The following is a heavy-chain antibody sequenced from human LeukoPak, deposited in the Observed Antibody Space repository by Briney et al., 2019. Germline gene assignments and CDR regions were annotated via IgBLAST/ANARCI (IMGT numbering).Heavy chain of an antibody. CDR3: AREFSAYYFAY. D-gene: IGHD2-2*01. Sequence: PGGSLRLSCGPSGFTYGVYGYDGVRQAPGKGLEWVAVISYDGSENYYADSVKGRFTVSRGNSKNTLYLEVNRLRAEDTPVYSGAREFSAYYFAYWGQGTPVTVSS. V-gene: IGHV3-30*04. J-gene: IGHJ4*02. CDR2: ISYDGSEN. CDR1: GFTYGVYG.